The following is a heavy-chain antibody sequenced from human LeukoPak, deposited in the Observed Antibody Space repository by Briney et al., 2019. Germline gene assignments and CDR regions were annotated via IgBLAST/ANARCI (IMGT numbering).Heavy chain of an antibody. CDR2: INPNSGGT. Sequence: RASVKVSCKASGYTFTGYYMHWVRQAPGQGLEWMGWINPNSGGTNYAQKFQGWVTMTRDTSISTAYMELSRLRSDDTAVYYCARDSPSSSFDYWGQGTLVTVSS. J-gene: IGHJ4*02. CDR1: GYTFTGYY. D-gene: IGHD6-13*01. CDR3: ARDSPSSSFDY. V-gene: IGHV1-2*04.